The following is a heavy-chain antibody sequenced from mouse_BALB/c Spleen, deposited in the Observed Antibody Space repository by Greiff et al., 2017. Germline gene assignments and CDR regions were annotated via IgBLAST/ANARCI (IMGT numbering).Heavy chain of an antibody. Sequence: EVQLVESGGGLVKPGGSLKLSCAASGFTFSSYAMSWVRQSPEKRLEWVAEISSGGSYTYYPDTVTGRFVISRDNAKNTLYLEMSSLRSEDTAMYYCAREGKYYGNGMDYWGQGTSVTVSS. J-gene: IGHJ4*01. CDR2: ISSGGSYT. CDR1: GFTFSSYA. V-gene: IGHV5-9-4*01. D-gene: IGHD1-1*01. CDR3: AREGKYYGNGMDY.